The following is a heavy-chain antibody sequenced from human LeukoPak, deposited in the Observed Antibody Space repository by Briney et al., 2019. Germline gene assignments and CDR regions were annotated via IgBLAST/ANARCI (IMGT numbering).Heavy chain of an antibody. CDR1: GFTFTIYW. CDR2: IKQDGSER. J-gene: IGHJ4*02. Sequence: GGSLRLSCAASGFTFTIYWMSWVRQAPGKGLEWVANIKQDGSERYYVDSVEGRFTISRDNAKNSLDLQMNGLRSEDTAVYYCATLRGGILYDYWGQGALVTVSS. V-gene: IGHV3-7*03. D-gene: IGHD3-10*01. CDR3: ATLRGGILYDY.